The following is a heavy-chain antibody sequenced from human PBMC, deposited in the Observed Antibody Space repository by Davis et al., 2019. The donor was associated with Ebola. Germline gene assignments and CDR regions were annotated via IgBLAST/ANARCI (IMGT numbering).Heavy chain of an antibody. CDR1: GFTFDDYA. V-gene: IGHV3-9*01. Sequence: SLKISCAASGFTFDDYAMHWVRQAPGKGLEWVSGISWNSGSIGYADSVKGRFTISRDNAKNSLYLQMNSLRAEDTALYYCAKGIAAAVHFAFGIWGQGTMVTVSS. D-gene: IGHD6-13*01. CDR3: AKGIAAAVHFAFGI. CDR2: ISWNSGSI. J-gene: IGHJ3*02.